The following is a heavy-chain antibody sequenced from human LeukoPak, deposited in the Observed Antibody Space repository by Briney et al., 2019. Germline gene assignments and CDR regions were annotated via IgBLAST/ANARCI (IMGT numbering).Heavy chain of an antibody. CDR2: ISSSSSYI. CDR1: GFTFSSYS. J-gene: IGHJ5*02. CDR3: ARDHCRGGSCSLWFDP. D-gene: IGHD2-15*01. Sequence: GGSLRLSCAASGFTFSSYSMNWVRQAPGKGLEWVSSISSSSSYIYYADSVKGRFTISRDNTSNSVYLHLNSLRAEDTAVYYCARDHCRGGSCSLWFDPWGQGTLVTVSS. V-gene: IGHV3-21*01.